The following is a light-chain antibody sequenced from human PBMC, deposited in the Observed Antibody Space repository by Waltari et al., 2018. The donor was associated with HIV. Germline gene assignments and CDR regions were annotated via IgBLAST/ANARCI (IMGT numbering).Light chain of an antibody. V-gene: IGKV3-20*01. J-gene: IGKJ4*01. CDR1: QSVGSSY. Sequence: IVLTQSPGNLSLSPGERATLSCRASQSVGSSYSAWYQQKPGQAPRLLIYGASTRATGIPDRFSGSGSGTDFTLTISRLEPEDFAVYYCQQYGSARRLTFGGGTKVEIK. CDR2: GAS. CDR3: QQYGSARRLT.